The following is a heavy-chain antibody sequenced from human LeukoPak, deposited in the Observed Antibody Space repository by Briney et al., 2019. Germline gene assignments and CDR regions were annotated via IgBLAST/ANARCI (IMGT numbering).Heavy chain of an antibody. D-gene: IGHD3-22*01. V-gene: IGHV3-73*01. CDR2: IRSKANSYAT. Sequence: GGSLKLSCAASGFTFSGSAMHWVRQASGKGLEWVGRIRSKANSYATAYAASVKGRFTISSDDSKNTAYLQMNSLKTEDTAVYYCTRAPGGDSSGYCSDYWGQGTLVTVSS. CDR1: GFTFSGSA. J-gene: IGHJ4*02. CDR3: TRAPGGDSSGYCSDY.